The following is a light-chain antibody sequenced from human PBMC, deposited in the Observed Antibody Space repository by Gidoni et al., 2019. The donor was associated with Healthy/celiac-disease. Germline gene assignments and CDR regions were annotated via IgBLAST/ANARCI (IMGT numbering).Light chain of an antibody. CDR1: QSISSW. CDR3: QQYNSYSLT. V-gene: IGKV1-5*01. J-gene: IGKJ4*01. CDR2: DAS. Sequence: DIQMTQSPSTLAASVGDRVTITCRASQSISSWLAWYQQKPGKAPKLLIYDASSLESGVPSRFSGSGSGTEFTLTISSLQPDDFATYYCQQYNSYSLTFGGGTKVEIK.